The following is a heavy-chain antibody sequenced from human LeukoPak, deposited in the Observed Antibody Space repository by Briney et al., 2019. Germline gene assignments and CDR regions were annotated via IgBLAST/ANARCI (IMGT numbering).Heavy chain of an antibody. D-gene: IGHD1-14*01. CDR1: GGSIGSYY. J-gene: IGHJ4*02. Sequence: SETLSLTCTVSGGSIGSYYWSWIRQPPGKGLEWIGYIYYSGSTNYNPSLKSRVTISVDTSKNQFSLKLSSVTAADTAVYYCARGANGISTDYWGQGTLVTVSS. V-gene: IGHV4-59*01. CDR2: IYYSGST. CDR3: ARGANGISTDY.